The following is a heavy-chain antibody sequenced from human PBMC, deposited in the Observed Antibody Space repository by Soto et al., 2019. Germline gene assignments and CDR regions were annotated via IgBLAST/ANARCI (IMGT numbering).Heavy chain of an antibody. CDR3: ARRSKVGATRGLDV. D-gene: IGHD1-26*01. CDR1: GGSISSSSYY. V-gene: IGHV4-39*01. J-gene: IGHJ6*02. Sequence: SEILSLTCTVSGGSISSSSYYWGWIRQPPGKGLEWIGSIYYSGSTYYNPSLKSRVTIFVDTSKKQYSLKLSSVTAADTAVYYCARRSKVGATRGLDVWGQGTTVNVSS. CDR2: IYYSGST.